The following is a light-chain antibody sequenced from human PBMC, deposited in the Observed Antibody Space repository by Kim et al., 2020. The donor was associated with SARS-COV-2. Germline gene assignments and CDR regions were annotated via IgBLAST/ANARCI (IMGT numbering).Light chain of an antibody. CDR1: SSNIGKNY. CDR3: ATWDSSLSAVV. J-gene: IGLJ3*02. CDR2: DND. Sequence: GRKVTISCSGSSSNIGKNYVSWYQQLPGTAPKLLMYDNDERPSGIPDRFSGSKSGTSGTLDISGLQTGDEADYYCATWDSSLSAVVFGGGTQLTVL. V-gene: IGLV1-51*01.